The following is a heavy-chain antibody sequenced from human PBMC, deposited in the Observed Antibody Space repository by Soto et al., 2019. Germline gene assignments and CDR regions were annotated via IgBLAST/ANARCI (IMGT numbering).Heavy chain of an antibody. CDR3: ARENLVRRFGELSPNWFDP. CDR2: IIPIFGTA. J-gene: IGHJ5*02. Sequence: SVKVSCKASGGTFSSYAISWVRQAPGQGLEWMGGIIPIFGTANYAQKFQGRVTITADKSTSTAYMELSSLRSEDTAVYYRARENLVRRFGELSPNWFDPWGQGTLVTVSS. V-gene: IGHV1-69*06. D-gene: IGHD3-10*01. CDR1: GGTFSSYA.